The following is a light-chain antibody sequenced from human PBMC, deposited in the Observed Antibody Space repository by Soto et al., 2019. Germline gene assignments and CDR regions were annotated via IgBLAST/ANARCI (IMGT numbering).Light chain of an antibody. CDR2: DTS. Sequence: EIVLTQSPATLSLSPGERAILSCRASQSVSSNYLGWYQQKPGQATRLLIYDTSKRATGIPARFSGSGSGTDFALTISSLEPEDFAVYYCQQRTNSWTFGQGTKVEIK. V-gene: IGKV3-11*01. J-gene: IGKJ1*01. CDR1: QSVSSNY. CDR3: QQRTNSWT.